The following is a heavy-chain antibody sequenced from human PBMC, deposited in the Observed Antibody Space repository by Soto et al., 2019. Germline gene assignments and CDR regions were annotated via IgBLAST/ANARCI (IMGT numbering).Heavy chain of an antibody. V-gene: IGHV3-23*01. D-gene: IGHD2-15*01. CDR3: AKGVYPDIVVVVAARFFDY. J-gene: IGHJ4*02. CDR1: GFTFSSYA. Sequence: GGSLRLSCAASGFTFSSYAMSWVHQAPGKGLEWVSAISGSGGSTYYADSVKGRFTISRDNSKNTLYLQMNSLRAEDTAVYYCAKGVYPDIVVVVAARFFDYWGQGTLVTVSS. CDR2: ISGSGGST.